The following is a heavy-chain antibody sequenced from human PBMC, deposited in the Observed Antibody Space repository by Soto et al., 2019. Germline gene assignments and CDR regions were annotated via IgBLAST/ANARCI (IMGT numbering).Heavy chain of an antibody. CDR1: GGSISSGGYF. J-gene: IGHJ4*02. Sequence: SETLSLTCAVSGGSISSGGYFWSWIRQPPGKGLEWIGYIYYSGSTYYNPSLKSRVTISVDTSKNQFSLKLSSVTAADTAVYYCARGSYYYDGSGYYHYWGQGTLVTVSS. CDR3: ARGSYYYDGSGYYHY. CDR2: IYYSGST. D-gene: IGHD3-22*01. V-gene: IGHV4-30-2*05.